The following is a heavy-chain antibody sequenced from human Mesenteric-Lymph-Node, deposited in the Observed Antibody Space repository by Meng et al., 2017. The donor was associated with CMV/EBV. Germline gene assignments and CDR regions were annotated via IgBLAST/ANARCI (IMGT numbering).Heavy chain of an antibody. D-gene: IGHD3-10*01. J-gene: IGHJ5*02. V-gene: IGHV1-8*02. CDR2: MNPNSGNT. CDR1: GYTFMTYY. CDR3: ARSYYGSGSLDNWFDP. Sequence: ASVKVSCKASGYTFMTYYLHWVRQATGQGLEWMGWMNPNSGNTGYAQKFQGRVTMTRNTSISTAYMELSSLRSEDTAVYYCARSYYGSGSLDNWFDPWGQGTLVTVSS.